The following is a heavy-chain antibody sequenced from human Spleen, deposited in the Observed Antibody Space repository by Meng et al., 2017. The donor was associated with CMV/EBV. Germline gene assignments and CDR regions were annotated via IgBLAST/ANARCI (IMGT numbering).Heavy chain of an antibody. Sequence: GGSLRLSCAASAFNFRIYGMHWVRQLPGKGLEWVAFIRYDEKTKYYADSVKGRFTISRDSSKNTLYLQMNSLRTDDTAVYYCAKDSFASIDVWGQGTTVTVSS. V-gene: IGHV3-30*02. CDR2: IRYDEKTK. CDR3: AKDSFASIDV. J-gene: IGHJ6*02. CDR1: AFNFRIYG.